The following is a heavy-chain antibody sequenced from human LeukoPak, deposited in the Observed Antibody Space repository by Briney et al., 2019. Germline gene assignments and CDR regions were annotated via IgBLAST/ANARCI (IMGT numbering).Heavy chain of an antibody. J-gene: IGHJ5*02. CDR2: IYNSGNT. V-gene: IGHV4-59*01. CDR1: GGSINSYY. CDR3: ARETRSGGSLLRGNWFDP. Sequence: SETLSLTCTVSGGSINSYYWTWIRQPPGKGLEWIGNIYNSGNTNYNPSLKSRVTISVDTSKNQFSLKLNSVTAADTAVYYCARETRSGGSLLRGNWFDPWGQGTLVTVSS. D-gene: IGHD2-15*01.